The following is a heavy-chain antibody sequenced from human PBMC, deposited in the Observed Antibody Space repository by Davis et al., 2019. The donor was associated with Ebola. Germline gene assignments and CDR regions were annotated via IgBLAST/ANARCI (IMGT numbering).Heavy chain of an antibody. CDR3: ARGQWLTRFDY. CDR1: GFTFSSYD. CDR2: IGTAGDT. D-gene: IGHD6-19*01. J-gene: IGHJ4*02. V-gene: IGHV3-13*01. Sequence: PGGSLRLSCAASGFTFSSYDMHWVRHATGKGLEWVSAIGTAGDTYYPGSVKGRFTISRENAKNSLYLQMNSLRAGDTAVYYCARGQWLTRFDYWGQGTLVTVSS.